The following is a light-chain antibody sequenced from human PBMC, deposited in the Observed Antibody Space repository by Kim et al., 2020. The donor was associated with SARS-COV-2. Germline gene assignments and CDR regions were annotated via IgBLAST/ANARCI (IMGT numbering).Light chain of an antibody. CDR3: CSYVGSSTLV. V-gene: IGLV2-23*02. Sequence: QSTLTQPASVSGSPGQSITISCTGTTSDIGSHNFVSWYQQHPGKAPKFLIYEVSKRPSGISDRFSGSKSANTASLTISGLQAEDEADYYCCSYVGSSTLVFGGGTQLTVL. CDR2: EVS. CDR1: TSDIGSHNF. J-gene: IGLJ2*01.